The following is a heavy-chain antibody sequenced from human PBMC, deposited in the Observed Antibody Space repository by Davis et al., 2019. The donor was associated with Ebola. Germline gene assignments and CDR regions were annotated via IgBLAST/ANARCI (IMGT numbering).Heavy chain of an antibody. Sequence: VKVSCKASGGTFSSYAISWVRQAPGQGLEWMGGIIPIFGTANYAQKFQGRVTITADESTSTAYMELSSLRSEDTAVYYCARERVGSGGYCSSTSCSFYYYMDVWGKGTTVTVSS. V-gene: IGHV1-69*13. CDR1: GGTFSSYA. D-gene: IGHD2-2*03. CDR2: IIPIFGTA. J-gene: IGHJ6*03. CDR3: ARERVGSGGYCSSTSCSFYYYMDV.